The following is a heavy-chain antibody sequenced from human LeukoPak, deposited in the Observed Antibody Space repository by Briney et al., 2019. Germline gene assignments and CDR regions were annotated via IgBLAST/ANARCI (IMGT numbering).Heavy chain of an antibody. V-gene: IGHV3-23*01. J-gene: IGHJ6*02. CDR2: ISGSGGST. Sequence: GGSLRPSCAASGFTFSNYVMSWVRQAPGKGLEWVSAISGSGGSTYYADSVKGRFTISRDNSKNTLYLQMNSLRAEDTAVYYCAKVRRSSSYGMDVWGQGTTVTVSS. CDR1: GFTFSNYV. D-gene: IGHD6-19*01. CDR3: AKVRRSSSYGMDV.